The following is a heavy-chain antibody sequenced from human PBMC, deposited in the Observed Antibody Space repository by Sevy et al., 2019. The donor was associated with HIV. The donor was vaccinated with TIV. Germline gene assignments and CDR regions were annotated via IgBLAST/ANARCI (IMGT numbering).Heavy chain of an antibody. V-gene: IGHV4-30-4*01. J-gene: IGHJ6*02. CDR1: GGSISSGDYY. CDR3: ARDAVVIAPSYYYGMDV. CDR2: IDYSGST. D-gene: IGHD2-21*01. Sequence: SETLSLACTVSGGSISSGDYYWTWIRQPPGKGLEWIGYIDYSGSTYYNPSLKSRVTISVDTSKNQFSLKLSSVTAADTAVYYSARDAVVIAPSYYYGMDVWGQGTTVTVSS.